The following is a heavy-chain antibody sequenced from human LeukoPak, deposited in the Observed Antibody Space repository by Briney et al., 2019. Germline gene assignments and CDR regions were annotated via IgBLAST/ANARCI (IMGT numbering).Heavy chain of an antibody. Sequence: GGSLRLSCAASGFAFSSYGMHWVRQAPGKGLEWVAVISYDGSNKYYADSVKGRFAISRDNSKNTLYLQMNSLRAEDTAVYYCSSSYYDSSGYYLAYWGQGTLVTVSS. V-gene: IGHV3-30*03. CDR3: SSSYYDSSGYYLAY. CDR2: ISYDGSNK. D-gene: IGHD3-22*01. J-gene: IGHJ4*02. CDR1: GFAFSSYG.